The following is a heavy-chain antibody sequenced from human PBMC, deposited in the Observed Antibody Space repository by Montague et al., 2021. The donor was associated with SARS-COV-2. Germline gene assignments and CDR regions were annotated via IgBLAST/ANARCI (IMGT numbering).Heavy chain of an antibody. D-gene: IGHD2-2*01. CDR3: ARGRRPVVVPGAGPAGRAFDT. CDR2: VNQSGTT. Sequence: SETLSLTCAISGGSFSNYYWCWIRQPPATGLELIGEVNQSGTTTSNPSAKRRVTITEDTSKNQYYLRLNSGTAADTAVSDCARGRRPVVVPGAGPAGRAFDTWGQGTMVTVSS. CDR1: GGSFSNYY. V-gene: IGHV4-34*01. J-gene: IGHJ3*02.